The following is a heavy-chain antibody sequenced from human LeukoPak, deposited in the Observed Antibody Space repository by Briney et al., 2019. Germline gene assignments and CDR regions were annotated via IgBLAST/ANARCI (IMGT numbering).Heavy chain of an antibody. V-gene: IGHV3-23*01. CDR3: AKDWSGYDAFDI. CDR1: GFTFSSYA. CDR2: ISGSGGST. Sequence: QTGGSLRLSCAASGFTFSSYAMSWVRHAPGKALECVSAISGSGGSTYYADSVKGRFTISRDNSKNTLYLQMNSLRAEDTAVYYCAKDWSGYDAFDIWGQGTMVTVSS. J-gene: IGHJ3*02. D-gene: IGHD3-3*01.